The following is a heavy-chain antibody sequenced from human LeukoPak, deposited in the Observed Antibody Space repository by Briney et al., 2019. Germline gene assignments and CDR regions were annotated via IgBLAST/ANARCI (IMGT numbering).Heavy chain of an antibody. CDR2: IQASGTT. D-gene: IGHD2-21*01. J-gene: IGHJ4*02. V-gene: IGHV4-59*01. CDR3: ARLDSCGADSCIDS. Sequence: SETRSLTCSVSGSSITGFHWGWIRQPPGKGLEWIGYIQASGTTKHNPSLKSRVTISIDTSKAQFSLNVNSVSAADTAMYYCARLDSCGADSCIDSWGQGNLVIVSS. CDR1: GSSITGFH.